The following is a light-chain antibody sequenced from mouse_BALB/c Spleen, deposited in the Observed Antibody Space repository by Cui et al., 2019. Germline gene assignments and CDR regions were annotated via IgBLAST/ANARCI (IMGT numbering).Light chain of an antibody. V-gene: IGKV4-57*01. CDR1: SSVSY. J-gene: IGKJ4*01. CDR2: STS. Sequence: QIVLTQSPAIMSASPGEKVTMTCSASSSVSYMHWFQQKPGTSPKLWIYSTSNLASGVPARFSGSGSGTSYSLTISRMEAEDAATYYCQQRSSYPPTFGSGTKLEIK. CDR3: QQRSSYPPT.